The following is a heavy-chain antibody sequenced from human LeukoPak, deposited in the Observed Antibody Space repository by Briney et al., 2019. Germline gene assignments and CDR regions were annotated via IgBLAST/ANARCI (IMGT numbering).Heavy chain of an antibody. Sequence: SETLSLTCTVSGGSISSSSYYWGWIRQPPGKGLEWIGSIYYSGSTYYNPSLKSRVTISVDTSKNQFSLKLSSVTAADTAVYYCARVSITIFGVVIHNWFDPWGQGTLVTVSS. CDR3: ARVSITIFGVVIHNWFDP. CDR2: IYYSGST. CDR1: GGSISSSSYY. J-gene: IGHJ5*02. V-gene: IGHV4-39*07. D-gene: IGHD3-3*01.